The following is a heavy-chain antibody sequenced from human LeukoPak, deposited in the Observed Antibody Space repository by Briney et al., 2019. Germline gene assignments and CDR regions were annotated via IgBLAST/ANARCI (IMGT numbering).Heavy chain of an antibody. CDR1: GGSISSYY. J-gene: IGHJ4*02. CDR2: IYYSGNT. D-gene: IGHD3-16*02. CDR3: ARARVIPASFDD. Sequence: SETLSLTCTVSGGSISSYYWSWIRQPPGKGLEWTGYIYYSGNTNYNPSLKSRVSISIDTSKNQFSLQLSSVTAADTAVYYCARARVIPASFDDWGQGTLVTVSS. V-gene: IGHV4-59*01.